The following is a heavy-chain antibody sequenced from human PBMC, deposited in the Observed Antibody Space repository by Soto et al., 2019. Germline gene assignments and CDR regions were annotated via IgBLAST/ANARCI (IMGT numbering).Heavy chain of an antibody. J-gene: IGHJ4*02. CDR1: GFTFSSYG. Sequence: QVQLVESGGGVVQPGRSLRLSCAASGFTFSSYGMHWVRQAPGKGLEWVEVISYDGSNKYYADSVKGRFTISRDNSKNTLYLQMSSLRAEDTAVYYCAKYVDYDFWKDWGQGTLVTVSS. CDR2: ISYDGSNK. CDR3: AKYVDYDFWKD. D-gene: IGHD3-3*01. V-gene: IGHV3-30*18.